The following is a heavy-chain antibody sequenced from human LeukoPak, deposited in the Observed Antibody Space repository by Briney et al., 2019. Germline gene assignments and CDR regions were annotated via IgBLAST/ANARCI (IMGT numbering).Heavy chain of an antibody. CDR1: GYTFTSYD. CDR3: ASSYYDFRSGPYAFDI. J-gene: IGHJ3*02. Sequence: ASVKVSCKASGYTFTSYDINWVRQATGQGLEWMGWMNPNSGNTGYAQKFQGRVTITRNTSISTAYMELSSLRSEDTAVYYCASSYYDFRSGPYAFDIWGQGTMVTVSS. D-gene: IGHD3-3*01. V-gene: IGHV1-8*03. CDR2: MNPNSGNT.